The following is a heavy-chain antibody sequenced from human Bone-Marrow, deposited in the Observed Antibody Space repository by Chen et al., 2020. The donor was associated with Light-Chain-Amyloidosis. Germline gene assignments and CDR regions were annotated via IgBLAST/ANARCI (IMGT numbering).Heavy chain of an antibody. Sequence: EVQLEQAGPEVKQPGESLKIYCKGSGYTFPNYWIGWVRQMPGKGLEWMGVIYPDDSDARYSPSFEGQVTISADKSITTAYLQWRSLKASDTAMYYCARRRDGYNFDYWGQGTLVTVSS. J-gene: IGHJ4*02. V-gene: IGHV5-51*01. CDR2: IYPDDSDA. CDR3: ARRRDGYNFDY. D-gene: IGHD5-12*01. CDR1: GYTFPNYW.